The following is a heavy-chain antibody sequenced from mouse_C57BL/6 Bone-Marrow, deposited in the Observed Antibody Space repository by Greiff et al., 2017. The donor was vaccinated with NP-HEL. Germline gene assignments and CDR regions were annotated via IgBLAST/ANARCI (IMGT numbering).Heavy chain of an antibody. Sequence: QVQLKQPGAELVMPGASVKLSCKASGYTFTSYWMHWVKQRPGQGLEWIGEIDPSDSYTNYNQKFKGKSTLTVDKSSSTAYMQLSSLTSEDSAVYYCARRIYYYGSRLFFDYWGQGTTLTVSS. CDR1: GYTFTSYW. V-gene: IGHV1-69*01. J-gene: IGHJ2*01. CDR2: IDPSDSYT. D-gene: IGHD1-1*01. CDR3: ARRIYYYGSRLFFDY.